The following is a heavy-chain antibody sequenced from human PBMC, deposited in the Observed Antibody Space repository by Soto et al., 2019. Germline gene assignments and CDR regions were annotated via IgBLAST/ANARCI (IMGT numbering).Heavy chain of an antibody. Sequence: GGSLRLSCAASGFTFRVYGMHWVRQAPGKGLEWVADISYDGNKKYYTDSVKGRFTISRDNSKNTLYLQMNSLRTEDTALYYCAQAVPGGWQFFDTWAQGTLVTFS. CDR1: GFTFRVYG. CDR3: AQAVPGGWQFFDT. J-gene: IGHJ4*02. V-gene: IGHV3-30*18. D-gene: IGHD6-19*01. CDR2: ISYDGNKK.